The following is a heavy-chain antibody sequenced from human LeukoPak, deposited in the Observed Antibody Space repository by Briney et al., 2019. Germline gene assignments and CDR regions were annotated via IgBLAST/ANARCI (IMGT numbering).Heavy chain of an antibody. CDR1: GLNFDDSA. J-gene: IGHJ4*02. Sequence: QAGGSLRLSCAASGLNFDDSAMHWVRQAPGKGLEWVSLISADGGSTFSADSVKGRFSISRDNSKNSLYLQMNSLRSEDTAMYYCAKESGKFDYWGQGTLVAVSS. V-gene: IGHV3-43*02. CDR2: ISADGGST. CDR3: AKESGKFDY.